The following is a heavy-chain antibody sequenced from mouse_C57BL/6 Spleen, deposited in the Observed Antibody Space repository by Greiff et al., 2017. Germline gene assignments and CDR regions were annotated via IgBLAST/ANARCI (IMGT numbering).Heavy chain of an antibody. J-gene: IGHJ3*01. CDR3: AKRFAEAYGGFAH. CDR2: IWRGGST. V-gene: IGHV2-5*01. D-gene: IGHD1-1*01. Sequence: VKLVESGPGLVQPSQSLSITCTVSGFSLTSYGVHWVRQSPGKGLEWLGVIWRGGSTDYNAAFMSRLSITKDNSKSQVFFKMNSLQADDTAIYYCAKRFAEAYGGFAHWGQGTLVTVSA. CDR1: GFSLTSYG.